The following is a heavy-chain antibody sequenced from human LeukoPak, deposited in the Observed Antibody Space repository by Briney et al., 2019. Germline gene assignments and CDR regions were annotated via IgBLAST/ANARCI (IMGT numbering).Heavy chain of an antibody. J-gene: IGHJ3*02. CDR3: AREITIFGVAEEGDAFDI. CDR2: NPDGSTT. CDR1: GFTFSRYW. D-gene: IGHD3-3*01. Sequence: GESLRLSCAASGFTFSRYWIHWVRQAPGKGLEWVSRNPDGSTTTYADSVKGRFTISRDNAKNTVFLQMNSLRAEDTAVYYCAREITIFGVAEEGDAFDIWGQGTMVTVSS. V-gene: IGHV3-74*01.